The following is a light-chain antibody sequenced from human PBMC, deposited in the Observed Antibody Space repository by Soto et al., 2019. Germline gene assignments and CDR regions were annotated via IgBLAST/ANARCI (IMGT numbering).Light chain of an antibody. CDR3: QQYYSTPLT. V-gene: IGKV4-1*01. CDR2: WAS. Sequence: DIVMTQSPDSLALSLGERATITCKSSHSVLYRSDNTNYLAWYQQKPGQPPKLLIYWASTRESGVPDRFSGSGSGTDFTLTISSLQAEDVAVYYCQQYYSTPLTFGQGTKVEIK. CDR1: HSVLYRSDNTNY. J-gene: IGKJ1*01.